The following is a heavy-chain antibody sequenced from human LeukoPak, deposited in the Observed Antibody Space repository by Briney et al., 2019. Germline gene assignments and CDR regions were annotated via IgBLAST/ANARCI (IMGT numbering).Heavy chain of an antibody. CDR3: ARGYCSSTSCLNYYYGMDV. CDR1: GYTFTSYD. D-gene: IGHD2-2*01. Sequence: ASVKVSCKASGYTFTSYDINWVRQATGQGLEWMGWMNPNSGNTGYAQKFQGRVTMTRNTSISPAYMELSSLRSEDTAVYYCARGYCSSTSCLNYYYGMDVWGQGTTVTVSS. J-gene: IGHJ6*02. CDR2: MNPNSGNT. V-gene: IGHV1-8*01.